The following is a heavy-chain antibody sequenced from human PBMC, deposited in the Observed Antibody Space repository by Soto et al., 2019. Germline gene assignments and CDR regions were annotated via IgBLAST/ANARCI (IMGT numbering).Heavy chain of an antibody. CDR3: ARGGSRAHED. CDR1: GFTFSDHW. V-gene: IGHV3-74*01. CDR2: INSDGSTT. Sequence: SLRLSCAASGFTFSDHWMHWVRQAPGKGLVWVSRINSDGSTTTYADSVRGRFTISRDNAKNTLYLQMNSLRAEDTAVYYCARGGSRAHEDWGQGTLVTVAS. D-gene: IGHD3-16*01. J-gene: IGHJ4*02.